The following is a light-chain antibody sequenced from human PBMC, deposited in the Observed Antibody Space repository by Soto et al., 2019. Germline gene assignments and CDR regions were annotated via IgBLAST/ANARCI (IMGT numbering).Light chain of an antibody. CDR2: DAT. V-gene: IGKV1-33*01. Sequence: DIQMTQSPSSLSATVGDRVTITCRTSQSISIYFKWYQQIPRKAPKLLISDATNLRTGVPSRFSGSGSGADFTFTISSLQPEDIATYYCQHYDNLSLTFGGGTKVDIK. CDR1: QSISIY. J-gene: IGKJ4*01. CDR3: QHYDNLSLT.